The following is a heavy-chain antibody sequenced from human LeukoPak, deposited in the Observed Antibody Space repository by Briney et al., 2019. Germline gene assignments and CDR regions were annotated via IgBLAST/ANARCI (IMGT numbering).Heavy chain of an antibody. D-gene: IGHD6-13*01. CDR3: ARFADSWYDAFDI. J-gene: IGHJ3*02. CDR1: GYTFTSYD. V-gene: IGHV1-8*03. Sequence: ASVKVSCKASGYTFTSYDINWVRQATGQGLEWMGWMNPNSGNTGYAQKFQGRVTITRNTSISTAYMELSSLRSEDTAVYYCARFADSWYDAFDIWGQGTMVTVSS. CDR2: MNPNSGNT.